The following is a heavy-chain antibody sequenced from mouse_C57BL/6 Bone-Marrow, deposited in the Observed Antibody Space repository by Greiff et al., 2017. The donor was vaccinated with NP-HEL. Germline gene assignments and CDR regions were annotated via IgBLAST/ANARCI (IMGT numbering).Heavy chain of an antibody. CDR2: IYPGDGDT. CDR3: ARGDYGSSRFGYAMDY. J-gene: IGHJ4*01. V-gene: IGHV1-80*01. CDR1: GYAFSSYW. D-gene: IGHD1-1*01. Sequence: QVQLQQSGAELVKPGASVKISCKASGYAFSSYWMNWVKERPGKGLEWIGQIYPGDGDTKYNGKFKGKATLTADKSSSTAYMQVSSLTSEDSAVYFCARGDYGSSRFGYAMDYWVQGTSVTVSS.